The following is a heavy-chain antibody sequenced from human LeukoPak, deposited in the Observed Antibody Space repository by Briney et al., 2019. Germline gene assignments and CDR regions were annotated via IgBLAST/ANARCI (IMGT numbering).Heavy chain of an antibody. CDR1: GGSISSHY. Sequence: SETLSLTCIVSGGSISSHYWTWIRQPPGKGLEYIGYIYYSGNTNYNPSLKSRVTISVDRSKNQSSLKLTSVTAEDTAVYYCARINSGWYFDYWGQGTLVTVSS. V-gene: IGHV4-59*11. D-gene: IGHD6-19*01. CDR2: IYYSGNT. CDR3: ARINSGWYFDY. J-gene: IGHJ4*02.